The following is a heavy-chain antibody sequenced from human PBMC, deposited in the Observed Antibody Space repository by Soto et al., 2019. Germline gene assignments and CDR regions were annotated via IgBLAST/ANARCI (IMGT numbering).Heavy chain of an antibody. CDR2: IYYSGST. V-gene: IGHV4-59*01. Sequence: SETLSLTCTVSGGSISSYYWSWIRQPPGKGLEWIGYIYYSGSTNYNPSLKSRVTISVDTSKNQFSLKLSSVTAADTAVYYCASTTYDYGDYWYFQHWGQGTLVTVSS. D-gene: IGHD4-17*01. J-gene: IGHJ1*01. CDR3: ASTTYDYGDYWYFQH. CDR1: GGSISSYY.